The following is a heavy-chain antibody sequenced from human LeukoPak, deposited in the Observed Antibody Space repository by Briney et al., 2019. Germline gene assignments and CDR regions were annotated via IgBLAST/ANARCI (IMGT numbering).Heavy chain of an antibody. D-gene: IGHD3-10*01. Sequence: PSETLSLTCTVSGGSISSHYWSWIRQPPGKGLEWIGYIYYSGSTNYNPSLKSRVTISVDTSKNQFSLKLSSVTAADTAVYYCARGGYYYGPLVFDYWGQGTLLTVSS. V-gene: IGHV4-59*11. CDR1: GGSISSHY. CDR2: IYYSGST. CDR3: ARGGYYYGPLVFDY. J-gene: IGHJ4*02.